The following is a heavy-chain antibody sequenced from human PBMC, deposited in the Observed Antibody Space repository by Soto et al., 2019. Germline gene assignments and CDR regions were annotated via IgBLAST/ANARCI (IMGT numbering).Heavy chain of an antibody. J-gene: IGHJ6*03. V-gene: IGHV1-18*01. CDR2: ISAYNGNT. D-gene: IGHD6-6*01. CDR1: GYTFTSYG. CDR3: ARKYSSSSSWDYYYYYMDV. Sequence: VASVKVSCKASGYTFTSYGISWVRQAPGQGLEWMGWISAYNGNTNYAQKLQGRVTMTTDTSTSTAYMELRSLRSDDTAVYYCARKYSSSSSWDYYYYYMDVWGKGTTVTVSS.